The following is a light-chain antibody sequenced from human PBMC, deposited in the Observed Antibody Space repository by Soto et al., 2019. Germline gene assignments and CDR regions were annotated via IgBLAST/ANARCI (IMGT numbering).Light chain of an antibody. CDR2: GAS. V-gene: IGKV3-20*01. Sequence: EVMLTQSPGTLSLSPGERATLSCRASQIVSSNYLAWYQQKSGQDPRLLIYGASNRATGIPDRFSGSGSGTDFTLTIRRLEPEDFAVYYCQQYDTSPRTFGQGTKVEFK. CDR3: QQYDTSPRT. J-gene: IGKJ1*01. CDR1: QIVSSNY.